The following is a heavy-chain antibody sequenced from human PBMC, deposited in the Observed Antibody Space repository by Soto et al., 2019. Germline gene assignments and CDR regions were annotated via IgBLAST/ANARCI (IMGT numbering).Heavy chain of an antibody. CDR2: IYYSGST. Sequence: QLQLQESGPGLVKPSETLSLTCTVSGGSISRNSYYWGWIRQPPGKGLEWIGSIYYSGSTYYNPSPKMRFTIYVDPSETQFSLKLSSVIAADTAVHYCATLWFGEGRYWGQGTLVTVSS. V-gene: IGHV4-39*01. D-gene: IGHD3-10*01. CDR3: ATLWFGEGRY. J-gene: IGHJ4*02. CDR1: GGSISRNSYY.